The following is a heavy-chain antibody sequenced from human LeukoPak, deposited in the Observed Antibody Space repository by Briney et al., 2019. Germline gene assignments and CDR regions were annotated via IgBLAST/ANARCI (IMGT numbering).Heavy chain of an antibody. J-gene: IGHJ5*02. CDR1: GFTFSNYW. Sequence: GGSLRLSCAASGFTFSNYWLHWVRQAPGKGLVWVSRISPDGSSTTYADSVKGRFTISRDNAKNTLYLQMNSLRAEDTAVYFCARARRTTETNWFDPWGLGTLVTVSS. D-gene: IGHD1/OR15-1a*01. CDR3: ARARRTTETNWFDP. CDR2: ISPDGSST. V-gene: IGHV3-74*01.